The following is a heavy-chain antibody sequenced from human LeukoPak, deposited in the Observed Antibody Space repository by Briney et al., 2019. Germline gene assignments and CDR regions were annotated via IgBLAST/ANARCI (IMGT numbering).Heavy chain of an antibody. D-gene: IGHD3-10*01. J-gene: IGHJ4*02. CDR3: ARDGSGVWFDY. CDR2: INAYNGDT. Sequence: ASVKVSCKASNYTFTSYGISWVRQAPGQGLEWMAWINAYNGDTNYAQKLQGRVTLTSDTSTSTAYMELRSLRSDDTAVYYCARDGSGVWFDYWGQGTLVTVSS. V-gene: IGHV1-18*01. CDR1: NYTFTSYG.